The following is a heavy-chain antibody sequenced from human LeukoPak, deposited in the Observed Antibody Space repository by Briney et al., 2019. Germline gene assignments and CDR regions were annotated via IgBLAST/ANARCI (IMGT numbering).Heavy chain of an antibody. V-gene: IGHV4-59*08. CDR1: GGSITNYN. Sequence: SETLSLTCTVSGGSITNYNWNWIRQPPGKGLEWIGYISDSGSTNYNPSLQSRVTISVDTSKNQFSLKLSSVTASDTAVYYCARRRVGDLTVGSDTWFDPWGQGALVTVSS. CDR2: ISDSGST. J-gene: IGHJ5*02. CDR3: ARRRVGDLTVGSDTWFDP. D-gene: IGHD2-15*01.